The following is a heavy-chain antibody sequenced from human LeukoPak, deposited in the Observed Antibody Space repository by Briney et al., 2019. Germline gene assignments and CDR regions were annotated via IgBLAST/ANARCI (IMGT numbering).Heavy chain of an antibody. V-gene: IGHV1-2*06. D-gene: IGHD3-16*01. CDR1: GYSSTVYY. CDR3: ATFTAPLNAFDL. CDR2: IDPKSGDT. J-gene: IGHJ3*01. Sequence: ASVKVSCEASGYSSTVYYMRWVRQAPGQGLEWMGRIDPKSGDTKYTQKFQGRVTMTRDTSISTAYMELSRLTSDDTAVYYCATFTAPLNAFDLWGQGTMVTVSS.